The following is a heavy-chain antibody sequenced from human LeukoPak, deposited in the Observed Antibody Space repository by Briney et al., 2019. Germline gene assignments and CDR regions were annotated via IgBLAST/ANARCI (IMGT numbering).Heavy chain of an antibody. J-gene: IGHJ4*02. D-gene: IGHD3-16*02. CDR3: ARGEGLRLGELSFEDY. V-gene: IGHV3-74*01. CDR1: GFTFSSYA. CDR2: IKTDGSST. Sequence: PGGSLRLSCAASGFTFSSYAMSWVRQAPGKGLEWVSRIKTDGSSTSYADSVKGRFTISRDNAKNSLYLQMNSLRAEDTALYYCARGEGLRLGELSFEDYWGQGTLVTVSS.